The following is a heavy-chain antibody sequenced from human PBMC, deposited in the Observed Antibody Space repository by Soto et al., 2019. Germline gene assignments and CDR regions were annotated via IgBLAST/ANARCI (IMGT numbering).Heavy chain of an antibody. D-gene: IGHD3-22*01. J-gene: IGHJ6*02. CDR3: ARDSIRGSGYYYYYYGMDV. CDR1: GYTFTSYD. Sequence: SVKVSCKASGYTFTSYDINWVRQATGQGLEWMGGIIPIFGTANYAQKFQGRVTITADESTSTAYMELSSLRSEDTAVYYCARDSIRGSGYYYYYYGMDVWGQGTTVTVSS. CDR2: IIPIFGTA. V-gene: IGHV1-69*13.